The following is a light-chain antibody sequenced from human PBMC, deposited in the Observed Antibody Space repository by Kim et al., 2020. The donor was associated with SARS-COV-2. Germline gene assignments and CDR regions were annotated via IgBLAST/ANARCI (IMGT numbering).Light chain of an antibody. CDR1: QSVKNNY. CDR2: GAS. Sequence: EIVLTQSPGTLSLSPGERATLSCRASQSVKNNYVAWYQQKPGQAPRLLIYGASSRATGIPDRFSGSGSGTDFTLTISRLEPEDFAVYYCQQYGRSLTFGGGTKVDIK. V-gene: IGKV3-20*01. J-gene: IGKJ4*01. CDR3: QQYGRSLT.